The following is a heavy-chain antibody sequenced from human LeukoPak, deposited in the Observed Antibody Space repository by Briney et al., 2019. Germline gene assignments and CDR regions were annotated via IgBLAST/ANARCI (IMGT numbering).Heavy chain of an antibody. CDR3: ARMLTYYDFWSGYYPFDY. V-gene: IGHV3-30*02. J-gene: IGHJ4*02. D-gene: IGHD3-3*01. Sequence: GGSLRLSCAASGFTFSNYGMHWVRQAPGKGLEWVAFIRYDGSDKYYTDSVKGRFTISRDNSKNTLYLQMNSLRAEDTAVYYCARMLTYYDFWSGYYPFDYWGQGTLVTVSS. CDR1: GFTFSNYG. CDR2: IRYDGSDK.